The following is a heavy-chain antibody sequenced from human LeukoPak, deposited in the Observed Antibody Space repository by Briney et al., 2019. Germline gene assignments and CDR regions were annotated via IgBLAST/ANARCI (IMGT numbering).Heavy chain of an antibody. J-gene: IGHJ4*02. CDR2: ISSSGSTI. D-gene: IGHD2/OR15-2a*01. Sequence: GGSLRLSCAASGVTFSSYEMNWVRQAPGKGLEWVSYISSSGSTIYYADSVKGRFTISRDNAKNSLYLQMNSLRAEDTAVYYCARAFLYYFDYWGQGTLVTVSS. CDR3: ARAFLYYFDY. CDR1: GVTFSSYE. V-gene: IGHV3-48*03.